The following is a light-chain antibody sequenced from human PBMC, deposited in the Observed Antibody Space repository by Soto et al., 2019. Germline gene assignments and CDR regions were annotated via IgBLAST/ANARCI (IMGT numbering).Light chain of an antibody. CDR3: QQYNTYS. Sequence: DIQMTQSPSTLSAPVGDRVSITCRASQSLNSWLAWYQQKPGKAPKLLIYKASTLESGVPSRFSGSGSGTEFTLTISSLQPDDFATYYCQQYNTYSFGQGTKLEIK. V-gene: IGKV1-5*03. J-gene: IGKJ2*01. CDR2: KAS. CDR1: QSLNSW.